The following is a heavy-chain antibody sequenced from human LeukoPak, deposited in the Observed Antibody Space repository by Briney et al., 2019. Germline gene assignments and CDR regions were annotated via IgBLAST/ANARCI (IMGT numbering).Heavy chain of an antibody. Sequence: ASVNVSCKSSGYTFTGYYMHGVRQAPGQGLEWMGWIKPNSGGTNYAQKFQGRVTMTRDTYISTAYMELSRLRSDDTAVYYCGRVGGFHEWFDPWGQGTLVTVSS. D-gene: IGHD3-16*01. CDR1: GYTFTGYY. CDR3: GRVGGFHEWFDP. V-gene: IGHV1-2*02. CDR2: IKPNSGGT. J-gene: IGHJ5*02.